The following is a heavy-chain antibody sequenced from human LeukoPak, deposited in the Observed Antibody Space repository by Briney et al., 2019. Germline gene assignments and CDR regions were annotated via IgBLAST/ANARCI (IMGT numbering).Heavy chain of an antibody. CDR2: ISYSGST. D-gene: IGHD2-15*01. CDR3: VRGYCSGGSCYHFDY. V-gene: IGHV4-59*01. Sequence: TSETLSLTCTVSGGSISSFYWSWIRQPPGKGLEWIGYISYSGSTNYNPSLKSRVSISVDTSKNHFSLKLSSVTAADTAVYYCVRGYCSGGSCYHFDYWGQGTLVTVSS. CDR1: GGSISSFY. J-gene: IGHJ4*02.